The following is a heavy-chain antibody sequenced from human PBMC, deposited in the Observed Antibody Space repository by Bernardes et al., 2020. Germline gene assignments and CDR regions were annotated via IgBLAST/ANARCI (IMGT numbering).Heavy chain of an antibody. Sequence: GGSLRLSRAASGFTFSSYGMHWVRQAPGKGLEWVAVIWYDGSNKYYADSVKGRFTISRDNSKNTLYLQMNSLRAEDTAVYYCARGDPLAEGAEYFQHWGQGTLVTVSS. CDR2: IWYDGSNK. V-gene: IGHV3-33*01. CDR3: ARGDPLAEGAEYFQH. J-gene: IGHJ1*01. CDR1: GFTFSSYG.